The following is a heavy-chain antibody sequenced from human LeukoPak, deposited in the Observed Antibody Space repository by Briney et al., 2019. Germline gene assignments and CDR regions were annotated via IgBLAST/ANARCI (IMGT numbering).Heavy chain of an antibody. V-gene: IGHV3-30*04. CDR3: ARVMGRYCSSTSCYVDY. Sequence: GGSLRLSCAASGFTFSSYAIHWVRQAPGKGLEWVAVISYDGSNKYYADSVKGRFTISRDNSKNTLYLQMNSLRAEDTAVYYCARVMGRYCSSTSCYVDYWGQGTLVTVSS. D-gene: IGHD2-2*01. CDR1: GFTFSSYA. CDR2: ISYDGSNK. J-gene: IGHJ4*02.